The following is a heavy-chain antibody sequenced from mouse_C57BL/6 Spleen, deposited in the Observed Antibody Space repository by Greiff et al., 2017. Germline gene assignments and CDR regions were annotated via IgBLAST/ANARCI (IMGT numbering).Heavy chain of an antibody. CDR1: GYSFTGYY. Sequence: VQLKESGPELVKPGASVKISCKASGYSFTGYYMNWVKQSPEKSLEWIGEINPSAGGTTYNQKFQAKATLTVDKSSSTAYMQLTSLTSEDSAVYYCAREGLDGNWFAYWGQGTLVTVSA. D-gene: IGHD2-1*01. V-gene: IGHV1-42*01. CDR2: INPSAGGT. CDR3: AREGLDGNWFAY. J-gene: IGHJ3*01.